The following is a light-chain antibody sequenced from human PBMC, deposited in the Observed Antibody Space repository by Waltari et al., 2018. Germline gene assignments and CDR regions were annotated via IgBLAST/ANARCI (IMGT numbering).Light chain of an antibody. CDR3: TSYTTTKTVV. Sequence: QSALTQPASVSGSPGQSITISCTGTSSDIGGYNYVSWYQQHPGKAPKLMIYDVARWASRVSNRFSGAKSGNTASLTISGLQAEDEADYYCTSYTTTKTVVFGGGTKVTVL. CDR1: SSDIGGYNY. J-gene: IGLJ2*01. CDR2: DVA. V-gene: IGLV2-14*01.